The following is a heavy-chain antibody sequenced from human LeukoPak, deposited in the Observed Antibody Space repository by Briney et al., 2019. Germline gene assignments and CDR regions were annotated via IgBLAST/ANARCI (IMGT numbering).Heavy chain of an antibody. CDR2: INPNSGGT. J-gene: IGHJ6*03. CDR3: ARDRDYGDYRPPPYYYYMDV. Sequence: RASVKVSCKASGYTFTGYYMHWVRQAPGQGLEWMGWINPNSGGTNYAQKFQGRVTMTRDTSISTAFMELRRLRSDDTAVYYCARDRDYGDYRPPPYYYYMDVWGKGTTVTASS. CDR1: GYTFTGYY. D-gene: IGHD4-17*01. V-gene: IGHV1-2*02.